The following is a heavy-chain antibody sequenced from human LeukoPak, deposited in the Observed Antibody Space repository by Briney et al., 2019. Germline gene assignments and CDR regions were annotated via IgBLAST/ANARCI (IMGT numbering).Heavy chain of an antibody. CDR1: GYSISSGYY. CDR3: ARLKYSSSHFDY. Sequence: SETLSLTCVGSGYSISSGYYWGWVRQPPGKGLGWSGSIYHSGSTYYNPSLKSRVTISVDTSKNQFSLKLSSVTAADTAVYYCARLKYSSSHFDYWGQGTLVTVSS. J-gene: IGHJ4*02. CDR2: IYHSGST. V-gene: IGHV4-38-2*01. D-gene: IGHD6-6*01.